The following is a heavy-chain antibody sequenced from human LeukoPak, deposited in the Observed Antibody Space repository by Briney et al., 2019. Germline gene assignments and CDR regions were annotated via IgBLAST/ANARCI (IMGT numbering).Heavy chain of an antibody. CDR1: GFTFTTYG. D-gene: IGHD6-19*01. CDR2: ISNDGSNK. CDR3: AKDGLPGIAKAGMVY. V-gene: IGHV3-30*18. J-gene: IGHJ4*02. Sequence: PGRSLRLPCAAPGFTFTTYGMHWVRQAPGKGLNREAAISNDGSNKNYVDSVKGRFTPSRDKSNNTVYLQINSLRAEDTAVYYCAKDGLPGIAKAGMVYWGQGTLVTVSS.